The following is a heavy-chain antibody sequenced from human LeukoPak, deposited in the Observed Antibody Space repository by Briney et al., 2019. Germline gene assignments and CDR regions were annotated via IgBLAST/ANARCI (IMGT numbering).Heavy chain of an antibody. Sequence: SETLSLTCAVYGGSFSGYYWSWIRQPPGKGLEWSGEINHSGSTNYNPSLKSRVTISVDTSKNQFSLKLSSVTAADTAVYYCARGYQYSSSWRRSRSHGYFDYWGQGTLVTVSS. V-gene: IGHV4-34*01. D-gene: IGHD6-13*01. CDR3: ARGYQYSSSWRRSRSHGYFDY. J-gene: IGHJ4*02. CDR1: GGSFSGYY. CDR2: INHSGST.